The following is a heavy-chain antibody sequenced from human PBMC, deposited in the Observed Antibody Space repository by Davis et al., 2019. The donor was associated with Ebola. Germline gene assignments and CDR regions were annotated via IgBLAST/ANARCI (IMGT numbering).Heavy chain of an antibody. J-gene: IGHJ5*02. CDR2: IRSKANSYAT. CDR1: GFTFSGSA. Sequence: GESLKISCAASGFTFSGSAMHWVRQASGKGLEWVGRIRSKANSYATAYAASVKGRFTISRDDSKNTAYLQMNSLRAEDTAVYYCARLDDGIVGVFNWFDPWGQGTLVTVSS. V-gene: IGHV3-73*01. CDR3: ARLDDGIVGVFNWFDP. D-gene: IGHD1-26*01.